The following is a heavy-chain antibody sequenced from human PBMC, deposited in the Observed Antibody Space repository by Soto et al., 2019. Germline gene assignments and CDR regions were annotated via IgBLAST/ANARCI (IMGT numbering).Heavy chain of an antibody. Sequence: SVKVSCKASGGTFSSYTISWVRQAPGQGLEWMGRIIPILGIANYAQKFQGRVTITADKSTSTAYMELSSLRSEDTAVYYCAKDQEFYDFPYGMDVWGQGTTVTVSS. CDR3: AKDQEFYDFPYGMDV. V-gene: IGHV1-69*04. J-gene: IGHJ6*02. CDR2: IIPILGIA. CDR1: GGTFSSYT. D-gene: IGHD3-3*01.